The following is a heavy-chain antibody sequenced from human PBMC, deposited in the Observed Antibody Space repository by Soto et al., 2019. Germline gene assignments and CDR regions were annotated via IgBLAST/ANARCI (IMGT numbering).Heavy chain of an antibody. CDR3: ASSRVETDYFDD. D-gene: IGHD2-21*02. J-gene: IGHJ4*02. CDR2: IYYSGST. Sequence: SETLSLTCTVSGGSISSYYWSWIRQPPGKGLEWIGYIYYSGSTNYNPSLKSRVTISVDTSKNQFSLKLSSVTAADTAVYYCASSRVETDYFDDRGQGTLVTVSS. V-gene: IGHV4-59*08. CDR1: GGSISSYY.